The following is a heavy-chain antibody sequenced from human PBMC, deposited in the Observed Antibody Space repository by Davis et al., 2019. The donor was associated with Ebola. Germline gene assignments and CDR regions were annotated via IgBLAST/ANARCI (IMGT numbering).Heavy chain of an antibody. CDR2: IWYDGSNK. CDR3: ARESRWLVYT. Sequence: GGSLRLSCAASGFTFSSYATSRVRQAPGKGLERVAVIWYDGSNKYYADSVKGRFTISRDNSKNTLYLQMNSLGAEDTAVYYCARESRWLVYTGGQGTLVTVSS. D-gene: IGHD6-19*01. CDR1: GFTFSSYA. J-gene: IGHJ4*02. V-gene: IGHV3-33*08.